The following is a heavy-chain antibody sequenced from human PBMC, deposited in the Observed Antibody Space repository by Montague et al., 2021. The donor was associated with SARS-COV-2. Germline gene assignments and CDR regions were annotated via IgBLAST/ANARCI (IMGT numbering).Heavy chain of an antibody. CDR2: IYYSGST. CDR3: ARVEFDGGYDSVPLDV. CDR1: GGSISSGGYY. D-gene: IGHD5-12*01. Sequence: TRSLTCTVSGGSISSGGYYWSWIRQHPGKGLEWIGYIYYSGSTYYNPSLKSRVTISVDTSKNQFSLKLSSVTAAVTAVYYCARVEFDGGYDSVPLDVWGQGTTVTVSS. V-gene: IGHV4-31*03. J-gene: IGHJ6*02.